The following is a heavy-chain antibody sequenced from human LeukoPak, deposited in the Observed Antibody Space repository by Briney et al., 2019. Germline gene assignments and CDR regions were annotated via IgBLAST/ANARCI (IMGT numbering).Heavy chain of an antibody. V-gene: IGHV4-39*01. J-gene: IGHJ5*02. D-gene: IGHD3-3*01. CDR1: GGSISSSSYY. CDR2: IYYSGST. CDR3: ARLRTGFWSGYPQYNWFDP. Sequence: SETLSLTCTVSGGSISSSSYYWGWIRQPPGKGLEWIGSIYYSGSTYYNPSLKSRVTISVDTSKSQFSLKLSSVTAADTAVYYCARLRTGFWSGYPQYNWFDPWGQGTLVTVSS.